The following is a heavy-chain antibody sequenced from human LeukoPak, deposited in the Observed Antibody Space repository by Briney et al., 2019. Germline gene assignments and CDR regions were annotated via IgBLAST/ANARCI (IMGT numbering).Heavy chain of an antibody. D-gene: IGHD6-6*01. J-gene: IGHJ4*02. V-gene: IGHV1-2*02. CDR1: GYTFTGYY. Sequence: ASVKVSCKASGYTFTGYYMHWVRQAPGQGLEWMGWINPNSGGTNYAQKFQGRVTMTRDTSTSTVYMELSSLRSEDTAVYYCARDLVIKGFDYWGQGTLVTVSS. CDR2: INPNSGGT. CDR3: ARDLVIKGFDY.